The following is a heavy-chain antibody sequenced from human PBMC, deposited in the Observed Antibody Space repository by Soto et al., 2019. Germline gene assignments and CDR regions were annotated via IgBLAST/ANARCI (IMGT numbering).Heavy chain of an antibody. J-gene: IGHJ4*02. CDR3: ASGCGGDCYSRFDY. CDR1: GGSISSYY. V-gene: IGHV4-59*12. D-gene: IGHD2-21*02. Sequence: SETLSLTCTVSGGSISSYYWSWIRQPPGKGLEWIGYIYHSGSTYYNPSLKSRVTISVDRSKNQFSLKLSSVTAADTAVYHCASGCGGDCYSRFDYWGQGTQVTVSS. CDR2: IYHSGST.